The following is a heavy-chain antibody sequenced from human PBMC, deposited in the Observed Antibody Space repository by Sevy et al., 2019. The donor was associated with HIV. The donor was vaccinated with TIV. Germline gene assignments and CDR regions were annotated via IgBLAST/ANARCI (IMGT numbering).Heavy chain of an antibody. CDR1: GFTFSKYW. D-gene: IGHD1-26*01. V-gene: IGHV3-7*01. CDR2: IKQDAGQK. J-gene: IGHJ4*02. Sequence: GGSLRLSCAASGFTFSKYWMGWVRQAPGKGLEWVANIKQDAGQKYYVDSVKGRFTISRDNAKNSLYQQMNSLRAEDTAVYFCVRDDGKYYFHYWGQGTLVTVSS. CDR3: VRDDGKYYFHY.